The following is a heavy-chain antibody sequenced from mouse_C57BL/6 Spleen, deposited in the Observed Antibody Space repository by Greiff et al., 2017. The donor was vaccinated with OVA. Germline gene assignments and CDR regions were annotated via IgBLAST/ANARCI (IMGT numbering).Heavy chain of an antibody. CDR2: IDPEDGDT. CDR1: GFNIKDYY. Sequence: VQLQQSGAELVRPGASVKLSCTASGFNIKDYYMHWVKQRPEQGLEWIGRIDPEDGDTEYAPKFQGKATMTADTSSNTAYLQLSRLTSEDTAVYYCTNNYGVRRTWFAYWGQGTLVTVSA. D-gene: IGHD1-1*02. V-gene: IGHV14-1*01. CDR3: TNNYGVRRTWFAY. J-gene: IGHJ3*01.